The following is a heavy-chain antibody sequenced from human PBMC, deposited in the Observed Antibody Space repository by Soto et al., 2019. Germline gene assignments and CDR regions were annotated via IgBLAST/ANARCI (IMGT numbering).Heavy chain of an antibody. D-gene: IGHD6-19*01. Sequence: SGTLALTCTVSGGSISGYSWSWIRQPPGKGLEYIGYISYTGSTNYNPSLKSRVTISLDTSKNQFSLKLTSVTAADTAVYYCASRSSGWYFDYWGQGTLVTVSS. J-gene: IGHJ4*02. CDR1: GGSISGYS. CDR3: ASRSSGWYFDY. V-gene: IGHV4-59*01. CDR2: ISYTGST.